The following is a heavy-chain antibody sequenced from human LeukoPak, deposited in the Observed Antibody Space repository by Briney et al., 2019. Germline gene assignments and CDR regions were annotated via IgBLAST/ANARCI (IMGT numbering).Heavy chain of an antibody. CDR3: TRTYYDSSGYLFDY. Sequence: GRSLRLSCTASGFTSGFTFGDYAMSWVRQAPGKGLEWLGFIRTKAYGGTTEYAASVKGRFTISRDGSKSIAYLQMNSLKTEDTAVYYCTRTYYDSSGYLFDYWGQGTLVTVSS. CDR1: GFTSGFTFGDYA. CDR2: IRTKAYGGTT. J-gene: IGHJ4*02. V-gene: IGHV3-49*04. D-gene: IGHD3-22*01.